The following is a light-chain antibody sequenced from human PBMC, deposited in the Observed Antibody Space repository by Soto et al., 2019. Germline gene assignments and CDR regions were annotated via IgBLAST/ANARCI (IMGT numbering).Light chain of an antibody. CDR3: QQRYGIPQT. J-gene: IGKJ1*01. CDR1: QGISSW. CDR2: ADS. V-gene: IGKV1-12*01. Sequence: DIQMTQSPAAGVASVGGRGTSTCRGSQGISSWLAWYQQKPPKEAQILLYADSILQSGVASRFSGSGSARAFSLAISSLQPEDFTTSYCQQRYGIPQTFGQGTKVDIK.